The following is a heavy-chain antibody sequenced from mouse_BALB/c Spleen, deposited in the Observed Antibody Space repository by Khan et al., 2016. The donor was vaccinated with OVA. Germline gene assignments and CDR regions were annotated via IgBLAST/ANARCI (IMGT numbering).Heavy chain of an antibody. D-gene: IGHD1-1*01. V-gene: IGHV3-2*02. Sequence: EVQLQESGPGLVKPSQSLSLTCTVTGYSITSDYAWNWIRQFPGNKLEWMGYISYSGRTSYNPSLKSRISITRDTSKNQFFLPLNSVTTDDTATYSCARSVTITTVVATDFDCWGQGTTLTVSS. CDR3: ARSVTITTVVATDFDC. J-gene: IGHJ2*01. CDR2: ISYSGRT. CDR1: GYSITSDYA.